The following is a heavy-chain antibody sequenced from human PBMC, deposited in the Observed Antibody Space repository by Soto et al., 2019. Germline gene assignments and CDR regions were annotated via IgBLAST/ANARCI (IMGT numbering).Heavy chain of an antibody. D-gene: IGHD6-13*01. Sequence: QVQLVESGGGVVQPGKSLRLSCAASGFIFSTYGMHWVRQAPGKGLEWVAFISYDGRNRDQADSLKGRFTVSRDNSNNTLYLQMNSLRPEDTAVYYCAQDSDSSWYCKGFDPWGQGTPVTVSS. J-gene: IGHJ5*02. CDR2: ISYDGRNR. V-gene: IGHV3-30*18. CDR3: AQDSDSSWYCKGFDP. CDR1: GFIFSTYG.